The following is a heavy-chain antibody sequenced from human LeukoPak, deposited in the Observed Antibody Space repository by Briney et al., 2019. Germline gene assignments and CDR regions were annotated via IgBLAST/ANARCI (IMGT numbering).Heavy chain of an antibody. CDR3: ARRAVGGYWFDP. CDR1: GDSISSNGYY. J-gene: IGHJ5*02. CDR2: IYSSGST. V-gene: IGHV4-39*01. D-gene: IGHD6-19*01. Sequence: SETLSLTCSVSGDSISSNGYYWGWIRQPPGKGLEWIGTIYSSGSTHHNPSLKSRVTISVDTSKNQFSLRLSSVTAADTAVYYCARRAVGGYWFDPWGQGTLVTVSS.